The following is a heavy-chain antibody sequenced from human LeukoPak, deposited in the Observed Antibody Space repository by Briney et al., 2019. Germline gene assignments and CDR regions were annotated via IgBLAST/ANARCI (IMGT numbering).Heavy chain of an antibody. D-gene: IGHD3-10*01. V-gene: IGHV4-61*05. CDR1: GGSISTSNYY. CDR3: ATGYGSGTLRDRYYYMDV. CDR2: IHYSGST. Sequence: PSETLSLTCTVSGGSISTSNYYWGWIRQPPGKGLEWIGYIHYSGSTNYNPSLKSRVTISVDTSKNQFSLRLSSVTAADTAVYYCATGYGSGTLRDRYYYMDVWGKGTTVTVSS. J-gene: IGHJ6*03.